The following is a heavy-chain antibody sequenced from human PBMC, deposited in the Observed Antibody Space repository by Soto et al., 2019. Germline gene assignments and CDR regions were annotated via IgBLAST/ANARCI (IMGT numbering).Heavy chain of an antibody. V-gene: IGHV4-34*01. CDR1: GGSFSGYY. CDR3: ARDYDILPGYYPPYYYGMDV. D-gene: IGHD3-9*01. CDR2: INHSGST. Sequence: SETLSLTCAVYGGSFSGYYWSWIRQPPGKGLEWIGEINHSGSTNYNPSLKSRVTISVDTSKNQFSLKLSSVTAADTAVYYCARDYDILPGYYPPYYYGMDVWGQGTTVS. J-gene: IGHJ6*02.